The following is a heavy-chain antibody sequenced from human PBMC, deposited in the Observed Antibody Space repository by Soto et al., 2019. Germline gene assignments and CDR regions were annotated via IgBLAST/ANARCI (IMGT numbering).Heavy chain of an antibody. D-gene: IGHD6-13*01. CDR3: ARDEAAAATSGMAV. CDR1: GGTFSTYG. CDR2: IIPIFDTT. Sequence: QVQLVQSGAEVQKPGYSVKVSCKASGGTFSTYGINWVRQAPGQGLEWMGGIIPIFDTTNYAQKFQGKFTITADESTSTVYMELSSPRSEDTAVYYCARDEAAAATSGMAVWGQGTTVTVSS. V-gene: IGHV1-69*01. J-gene: IGHJ6*02.